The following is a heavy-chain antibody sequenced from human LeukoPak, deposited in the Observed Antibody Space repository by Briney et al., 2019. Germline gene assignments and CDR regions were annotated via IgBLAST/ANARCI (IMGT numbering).Heavy chain of an antibody. Sequence: ASVKVSCKASGYIFTSYYMHWVRQAPGQGLEWMGWISAYNGNTNYAQKLQGRVTMTTDTSTSTAYMELRSLRSDDTAVYYCARERWLQLRNYDYWGQGTLVTVSS. CDR1: GYIFTSYY. J-gene: IGHJ4*02. CDR3: ARERWLQLRNYDY. D-gene: IGHD5-24*01. CDR2: ISAYNGNT. V-gene: IGHV1-18*04.